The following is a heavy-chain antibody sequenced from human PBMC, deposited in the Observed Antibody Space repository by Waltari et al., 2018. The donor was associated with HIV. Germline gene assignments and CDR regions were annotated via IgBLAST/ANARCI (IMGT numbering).Heavy chain of an antibody. CDR3: AKVAGRSGSYSHYYYGMDV. Sequence: QVQLVESGVGVVQPGGSLSLSCAAPGLTFNTFSMHWFRQAPGKGLEWVAVISYDGDQYYADSVKGRFTISRDNSKKSLFLQMSSLRPEDSAVYYCAKVAGRSGSYSHYYYGMDVWGQGTTVTVS. J-gene: IGHJ6*02. CDR1: GLTFNTFS. V-gene: IGHV3-30*18. D-gene: IGHD1-26*01. CDR2: ISYDGDQ.